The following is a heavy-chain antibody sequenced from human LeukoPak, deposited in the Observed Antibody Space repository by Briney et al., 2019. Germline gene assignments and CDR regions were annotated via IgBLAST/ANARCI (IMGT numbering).Heavy chain of an antibody. CDR1: GGSISSSSYY. D-gene: IGHD1-1*01. CDR2: IYYSGST. CDR3: ARVRERGYYGMDV. J-gene: IGHJ6*02. Sequence: SETLSLTCTVSGGSISSSSYYWSWIRQHPGKGLEWIGYIYYSGSTYYNPSLKSRVTISVDTSKNQFSLKLSSVTAAATAVYYCARVRERGYYGMDVWGQGTTVTVSS. V-gene: IGHV4-31*03.